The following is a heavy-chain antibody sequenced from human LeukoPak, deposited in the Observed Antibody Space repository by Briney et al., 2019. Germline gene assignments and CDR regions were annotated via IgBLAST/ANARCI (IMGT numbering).Heavy chain of an antibody. J-gene: IGHJ3*02. V-gene: IGHV1-18*01. D-gene: IGHD3-22*01. CDR2: SSAYNGDT. CDR1: DYTFTSYG. CDR3: ASLKNYYDSSGNLVTDAFDI. Sequence: ASVKVSCKASDYTFTSYGITWVRQAPGQGLEWRGWSSAYNGDTNYAQKLQGRVTMTTDTSTSTAYMELRSLRSDDTAVYYCASLKNYYDSSGNLVTDAFDIWGQGTMVTVSS.